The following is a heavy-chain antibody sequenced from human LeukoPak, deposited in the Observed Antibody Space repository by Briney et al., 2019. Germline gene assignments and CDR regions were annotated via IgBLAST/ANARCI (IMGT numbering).Heavy chain of an antibody. J-gene: IGHJ4*02. Sequence: PSETLSLTCTVSGGSISSGGYSWSWIRQHPGKGLAWIGYIYYSGSTYYNPSLKSRVTISVDTSKNQFSLKLSSVTAADTAVYYCARDTYGSGTFDYWGQGTLVAVSS. D-gene: IGHD3-10*01. V-gene: IGHV4-31*03. CDR1: GGSISSGGYS. CDR3: ARDTYGSGTFDY. CDR2: IYYSGST.